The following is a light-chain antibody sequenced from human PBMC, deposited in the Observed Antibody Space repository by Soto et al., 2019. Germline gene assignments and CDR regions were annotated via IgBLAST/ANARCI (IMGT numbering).Light chain of an antibody. CDR2: GNS. J-gene: IGLJ2*01. CDR3: QSYDSSLSGVV. Sequence: QSVLTQPPSVSGAPGRGVTISSTGGTSTIGAGYDVHWYQQLPGTAPKLLIYGNSNRPSGVPDRFSGSKSGTSASLAITGLQAEDEADYYCQSYDSSLSGVVFGGGTKLTVL. CDR1: TSTIGAGYD. V-gene: IGLV1-40*01.